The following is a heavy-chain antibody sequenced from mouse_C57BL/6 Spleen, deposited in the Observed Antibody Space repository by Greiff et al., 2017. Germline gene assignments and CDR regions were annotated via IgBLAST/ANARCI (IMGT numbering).Heavy chain of an antibody. Sequence: DVQLVESGGGLVKPGGSLKLSCAASGFTFSDYGMHWVRQAPEKGLEWVAYISSGSSTIYYADTVKGRFTISRDNAKNTLFLQMTSLRSEDTAMYYCARADSSGPYYFDYWGQGTTLTVSS. D-gene: IGHD3-2*02. CDR1: GFTFSDYG. CDR2: ISSGSSTI. V-gene: IGHV5-17*01. J-gene: IGHJ2*01. CDR3: ARADSSGPYYFDY.